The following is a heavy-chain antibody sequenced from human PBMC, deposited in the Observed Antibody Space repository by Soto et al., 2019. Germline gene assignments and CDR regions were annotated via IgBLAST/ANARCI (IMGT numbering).Heavy chain of an antibody. D-gene: IGHD2-2*01. CDR2: MNPNSGNT. CDR1: GYTFTIYD. CDR3: ARGNENIVVVPAAKGRYYYYYYMDV. Sequence: VASVKVSCKASGYTFTIYDINWVRQATGQGLEWMGWMNPNSGNTGYAQKFQGRVTMTRNTSISTAYMELSSLRSEDTAVYYCARGNENIVVVPAAKGRYYYYYYMDVWGKGTAVTVSS. V-gene: IGHV1-8*01. J-gene: IGHJ6*03.